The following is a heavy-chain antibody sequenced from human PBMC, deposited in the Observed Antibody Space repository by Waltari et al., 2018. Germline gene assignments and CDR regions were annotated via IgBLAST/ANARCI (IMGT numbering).Heavy chain of an antibody. J-gene: IGHJ6*03. CDR3: ARAEGVIAARPVGYYYYYMDV. V-gene: IGHV1-69*01. CDR1: GGTFSSYA. Sequence: QVQLVQSGAEVKKPGSSVKVSCKASGGTFSSYAISWVRQAPGQGLEWMGGIIPIFGTANYAQKFQGRVTIAADESTSTAYMELSSLRSEDTAVYYCARAEGVIAARPVGYYYYYMDVWGKGTTVTVSS. CDR2: IIPIFGTA. D-gene: IGHD6-6*01.